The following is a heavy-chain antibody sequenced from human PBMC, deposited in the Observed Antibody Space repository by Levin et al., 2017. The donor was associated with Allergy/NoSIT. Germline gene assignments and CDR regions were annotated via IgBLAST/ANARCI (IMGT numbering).Heavy chain of an antibody. CDR3: ARRRGSGSGVGCDPGPHGFDI. J-gene: IGHJ3*02. V-gene: IGHV1-8*01. CDR2: MSPNSGKT. Sequence: PTASVKVSCKASGYTFSSYGINWFRQATGQGLEWMGLMSPNSGKTDYAQNFQGRVTMTRDTSISTAYMELSSLTSEDTAVYYCARRRGSGSGVGCDPGPHGFDIWGQGTLVTVSS. D-gene: IGHD2-15*01. CDR1: GYTFSSYG.